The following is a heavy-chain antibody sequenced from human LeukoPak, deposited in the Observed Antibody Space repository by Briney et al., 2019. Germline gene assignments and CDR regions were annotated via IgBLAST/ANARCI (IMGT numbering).Heavy chain of an antibody. Sequence: LTGGSLRLSCAASGFTFTHYGMNWVRQAPGKGLEWVSGIRANGETTYYADSVRGRFTISRDNSRSMVWLQMNSLTAEDTAMYYCGRDLNWGAFDIRGLGTLVTVSS. CDR2: IRANGETT. J-gene: IGHJ3*02. CDR3: GRDLNWGAFDI. V-gene: IGHV3-23*01. CDR1: GFTFTHYG. D-gene: IGHD7-27*01.